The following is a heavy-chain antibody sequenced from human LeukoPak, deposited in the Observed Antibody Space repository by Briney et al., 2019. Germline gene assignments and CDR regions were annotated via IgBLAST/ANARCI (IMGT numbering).Heavy chain of an antibody. Sequence: GGSLRLSCAASGFTFSSYAMSWVRQAPGKGLEWVSAISGSGGSTYYADSVKGRFTISRDNSKNTLYLQMNSLRAEDTAVYYCAITSLYYYDSSGYYYHYWGQGTLVTVSS. D-gene: IGHD3-22*01. CDR1: GFTFSSYA. V-gene: IGHV3-23*01. J-gene: IGHJ4*02. CDR2: ISGSGGST. CDR3: AITSLYYYDSSGYYYHY.